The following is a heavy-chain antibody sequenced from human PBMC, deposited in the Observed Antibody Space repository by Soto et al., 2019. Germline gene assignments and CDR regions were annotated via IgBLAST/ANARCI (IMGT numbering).Heavy chain of an antibody. CDR1: GYIFSNYG. CDR2: TSYDGSKK. V-gene: IGHV3-30*18. D-gene: IGHD7-27*01. CDR3: AKWGLSGHGMDV. Sequence: QVQLVESGGGVVQPGRSLRLSCAASGYIFSNYGMHWVRQAPGKGLEGVAVTSYDGSKKYYADSVKGRFTISKDNTKNTVYLQMNSLSIEDTAVYYSAKWGLSGHGMDVWGQGTTVTVSS. J-gene: IGHJ6*02.